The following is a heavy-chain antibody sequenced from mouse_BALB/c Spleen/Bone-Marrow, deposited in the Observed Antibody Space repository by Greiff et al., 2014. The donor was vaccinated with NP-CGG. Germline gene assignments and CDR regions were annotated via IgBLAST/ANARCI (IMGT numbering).Heavy chain of an antibody. Sequence: VVKTGASVKISCKASGYSFTGYYMHWIKQSHGKSLEWIGYISCYNGASGYNQKFKGKATFTVDTSSTIAYMQFHSLTSEDSAVYYCARRRDGTNYFDYWGQGTTLTVSS. CDR3: ARRRDGTNYFDY. D-gene: IGHD2-1*01. V-gene: IGHV1S34*01. CDR1: GYSFTGYY. J-gene: IGHJ2*01. CDR2: ISCYNGAS.